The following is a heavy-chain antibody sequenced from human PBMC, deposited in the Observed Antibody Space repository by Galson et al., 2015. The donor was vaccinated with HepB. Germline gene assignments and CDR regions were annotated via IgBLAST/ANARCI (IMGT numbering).Heavy chain of an antibody. CDR2: IIPILGIA. CDR3: ARPSSYYDSSGYSEYFQH. D-gene: IGHD3-22*01. J-gene: IGHJ1*01. V-gene: IGHV1-69*02. Sequence: SVKVSCKASGGTFSSYTISWVRQAPGQGLEWMGRIIPILGIANYAQKFQGRVTITADKSTSTAYMELSSLRSEDTAVYYCARPSSYYDSSGYSEYFQHWGQGTLVTVSS. CDR1: GGTFSSYT.